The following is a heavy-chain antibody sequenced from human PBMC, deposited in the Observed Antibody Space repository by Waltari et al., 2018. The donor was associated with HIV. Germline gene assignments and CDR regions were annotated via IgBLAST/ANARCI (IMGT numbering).Heavy chain of an antibody. D-gene: IGHD2-2*01. J-gene: IGHJ6*02. V-gene: IGHV5-51*01. Sequence: EVQLVQSGAEVKKPGESLKISCKGSGYNFTTYWIGWVRQMPGKGLEWMGIIYPVDPYTSYSPAFRGQVTISADKSMSAAYLQWSSLQASDTAIYYCARLGYCSSARCPSGYYYSYGMGVWGQGTTVTVSS. CDR1: GYNFTTYW. CDR2: IYPVDPYT. CDR3: ARLGYCSSARCPSGYYYSYGMGV.